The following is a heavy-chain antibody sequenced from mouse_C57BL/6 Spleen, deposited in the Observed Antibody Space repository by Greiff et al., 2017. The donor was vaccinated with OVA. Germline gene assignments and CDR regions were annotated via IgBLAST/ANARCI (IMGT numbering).Heavy chain of an antibody. Sequence: VQLQQSGPGLVQPSQSLSITCTVSGFSLTSYGVHWVRQSPGKGLEWLGVIWSGGSTDYNAAFISRLSISKDNSKSHVIFKMNRLQADDTAIYYCARITTVRAYYVDYWGQGTTLTVSS. CDR3: ARITTVRAYYVDY. CDR2: IWSGGST. CDR1: GFSLTSYG. D-gene: IGHD1-1*01. V-gene: IGHV2-2*01. J-gene: IGHJ2*01.